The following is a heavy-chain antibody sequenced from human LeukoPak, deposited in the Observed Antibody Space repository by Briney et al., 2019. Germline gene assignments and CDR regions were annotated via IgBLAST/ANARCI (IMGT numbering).Heavy chain of an antibody. V-gene: IGHV3-21*01. D-gene: IGHD2-15*01. Sequence: PGGSLRLSCAASGFTFSSYSMNWVRQAPGKGLEWVSSISSSSSYIYYADSVKGRFTISRDNAKNSLYLQMNSLRAEDTAVYYCARDLGLGLLHFDYWGQGTLVTVSS. J-gene: IGHJ4*02. CDR1: GFTFSSYS. CDR2: ISSSSSYI. CDR3: ARDLGLGLLHFDY.